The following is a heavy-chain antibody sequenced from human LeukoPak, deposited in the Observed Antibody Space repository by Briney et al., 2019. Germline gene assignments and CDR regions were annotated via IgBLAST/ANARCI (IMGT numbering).Heavy chain of an antibody. CDR2: IDGSGGTT. V-gene: IGHV3-23*01. D-gene: IGHD2-15*01. CDR1: GFTFTRNA. Sequence: GGSLRLSCAASGFTFTRNAMAWVRQAPGKGLEWVSAIDGSGGTTFYADSVKGRVTISRVQSTNTVYLQMNGLRAEDTAVYYCAKPDTETDIVVVVAAPPPFDYWGQGTLVTVSS. J-gene: IGHJ4*02. CDR3: AKPDTETDIVVVVAAPPPFDY.